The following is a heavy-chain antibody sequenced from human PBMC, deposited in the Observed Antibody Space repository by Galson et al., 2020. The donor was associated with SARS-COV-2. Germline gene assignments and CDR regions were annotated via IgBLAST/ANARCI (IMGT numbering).Heavy chain of an antibody. D-gene: IGHD5-12*01. CDR3: ARTLFTGYESGNKNHYYYYYMDV. V-gene: IGHV1-8*01. CDR2: MNPNSGNT. J-gene: IGHJ6*03. CDR1: GYVFIGKD. Sequence: KVSCKTSGYVFIGKDINWVRQATGQGLEWMGWMNPNSGNTGYAQKFQGRVAMTRNTSTSTAYMELSGLRSEDTAIYYCARTLFTGYESGNKNHYYYYYMDVWGQGTTVTVSS.